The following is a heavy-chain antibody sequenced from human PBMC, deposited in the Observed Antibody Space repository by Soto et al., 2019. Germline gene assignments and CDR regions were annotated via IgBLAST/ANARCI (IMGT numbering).Heavy chain of an antibody. CDR2: ISAYNGNT. Sequence: ASVTVSCKASGYTFTSYGISWVRQAPGQALEWMGWISAYNGNTNYAQKLQARVTITTDKSTSTAYMELRSLRSDDTADYYRSRGSFMLVVVRRPDYWGQGTLVTVSS. J-gene: IGHJ4*02. CDR1: GYTFTSYG. D-gene: IGHD3-22*01. V-gene: IGHV1-18*04. CDR3: SRGSFMLVVVRRPDY.